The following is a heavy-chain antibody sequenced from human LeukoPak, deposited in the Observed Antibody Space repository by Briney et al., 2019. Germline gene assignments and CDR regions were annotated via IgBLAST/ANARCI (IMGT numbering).Heavy chain of an antibody. CDR3: ARLIAVAGLYYFDY. J-gene: IGHJ4*02. CDR2: IYPGDSDT. CDR1: GYSFTSYW. D-gene: IGHD6-19*01. Sequence: GVSLKISCKGSGYSFTSYWIGWVRPMPGKGLEWMGIIYPGDSDTRYSPSFQGQVTISADKSISTAYLQWSSLKASDTAMYYCARLIAVAGLYYFDYWGQGTLVTVSS. V-gene: IGHV5-51*01.